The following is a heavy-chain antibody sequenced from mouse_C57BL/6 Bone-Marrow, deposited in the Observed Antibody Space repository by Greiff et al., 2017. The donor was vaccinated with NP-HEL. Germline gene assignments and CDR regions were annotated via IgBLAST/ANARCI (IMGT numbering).Heavy chain of an antibody. Sequence: EVQRVESGEGLVKPGGSLKLSCAASGFTFSSYAMSWVRQTPEKRLEWVAYISSGGDYIYYADTVKGRFTISRDNARNTLYLQMSSLKSEDTAMYYCTLSYYYGSSFYWYFDVWGTGTTVTVSS. CDR3: TLSYYYGSSFYWYFDV. D-gene: IGHD1-1*01. CDR1: GFTFSSYA. J-gene: IGHJ1*03. CDR2: ISSGGDYI. V-gene: IGHV5-9-1*02.